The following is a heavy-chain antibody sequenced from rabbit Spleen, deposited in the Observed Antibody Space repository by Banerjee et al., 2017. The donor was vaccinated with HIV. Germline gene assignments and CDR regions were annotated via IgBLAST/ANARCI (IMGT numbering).Heavy chain of an antibody. D-gene: IGHD1-1*01. CDR2: IYAGSSGFT. V-gene: IGHV1S45*01. CDR3: ARDTSSSFSSYGMDL. Sequence: QEQLEESGGGLVQPEGSLTLTCKASGFGVSSDYYMCWVRQAPGKGLEWVACIYAGSSGFTYFASWAKGRFTISKTSSTTVTLQMTSLTAADTATYFCARDTSSSFSSYGMDLWGQGILVTVS. CDR1: GFGVSSDYY. J-gene: IGHJ3*01.